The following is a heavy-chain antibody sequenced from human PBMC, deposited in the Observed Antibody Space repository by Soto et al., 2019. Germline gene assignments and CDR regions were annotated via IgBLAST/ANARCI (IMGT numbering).Heavy chain of an antibody. J-gene: IGHJ6*02. D-gene: IGHD3-9*01. Sequence: SVKVSCKASGGTFSSYAISWVRQAPGQGLEWMGGIIPIFGTANYAQKFQGRVTITADESTSTAYMELSSLRSEDTAVYYCARGPPPDYDILTGYSGAYYYYGMDVWGQGTTVTVSS. V-gene: IGHV1-69*13. CDR2: IIPIFGTA. CDR1: GGTFSSYA. CDR3: ARGPPPDYDILTGYSGAYYYYGMDV.